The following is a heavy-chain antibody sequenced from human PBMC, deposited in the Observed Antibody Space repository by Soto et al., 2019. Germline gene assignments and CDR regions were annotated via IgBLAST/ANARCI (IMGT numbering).Heavy chain of an antibody. V-gene: IGHV3-74*02. CDR1: GFTFSSYW. Sequence: EVQLVESGGGLVRPGGSLRLSCEASGFTFSSYWMHWVRQAPGKGLVWVSRMNEDGGTRDYADSVKGRFTISRDNARNSLSLQMNILSDEDTAVYYCTKSADSAGWGVDFWGQGTLVTVSS. CDR3: TKSADSAGWGVDF. D-gene: IGHD6-19*01. J-gene: IGHJ4*02. CDR2: MNEDGGTR.